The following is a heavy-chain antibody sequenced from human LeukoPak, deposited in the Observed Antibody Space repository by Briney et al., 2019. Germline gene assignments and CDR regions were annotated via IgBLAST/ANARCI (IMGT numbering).Heavy chain of an antibody. CDR3: ARGTTAMVPMDY. V-gene: IGHV3-21*01. D-gene: IGHD5-18*01. CDR2: ISSSSSYI. CDR1: GFTFSSYS. Sequence: GGSLRLSCAASGFTFSSYSMNWVRQAPGKGLEWVSSISSSSSYIYYADSVKGRFTISRDNAKNSLYLQMNSLRAEDTAVYYCARGTTAMVPMDYWGQGTLVTVSS. J-gene: IGHJ4*02.